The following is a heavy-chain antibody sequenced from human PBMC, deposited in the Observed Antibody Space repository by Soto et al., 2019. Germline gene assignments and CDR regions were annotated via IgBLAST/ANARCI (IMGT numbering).Heavy chain of an antibody. Sequence: EVQLVESGGGLVQPGGSLRLSCATSGFTFSSSDMHWVRQGTGEGLEWLASIDTGAGTYYAASVRGRFTISRENGRNSLYLQMNNLRVEDTAVYYCAREKWGSAIQPFDHWGQGTLVTVSS. CDR1: GFTFSSSD. J-gene: IGHJ4*02. CDR2: IDTGAGT. V-gene: IGHV3-13*01. CDR3: AREKWGSAIQPFDH. D-gene: IGHD3-16*01.